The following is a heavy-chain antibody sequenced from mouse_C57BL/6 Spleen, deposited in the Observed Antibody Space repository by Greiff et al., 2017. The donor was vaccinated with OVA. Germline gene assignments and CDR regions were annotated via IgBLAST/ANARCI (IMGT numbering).Heavy chain of an antibody. CDR3: ARRWGPYAMDY. D-gene: IGHD1-1*02. J-gene: IGHJ4*01. CDR1: GYSFTGYY. CDR2: INPSTGGT. V-gene: IGHV1-42*01. Sequence: EVQLQQSGPELVKPGASVKISCTASGYSFTGYYMNWVKQSPEKSLEWIGEINPSTGGTTYNQKFTAKATLTVDKSSSTAYMQLKSLTSEDSAVYYCARRWGPYAMDYWGQGTSVTVSS.